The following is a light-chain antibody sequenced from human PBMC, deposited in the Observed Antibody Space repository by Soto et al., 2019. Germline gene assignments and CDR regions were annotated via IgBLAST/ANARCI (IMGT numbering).Light chain of an antibody. V-gene: IGKV3-15*01. CDR3: QQYNNWPLT. J-gene: IGKJ4*01. Sequence: DIVMTHSPATLSLSPGARATLSPRASQSVSSNLAWYQQKPGQAPRLLIYGASTRATGIPARFSGSGSGTEFTLTISSLQSEDFAVYYCQQYNNWPLTSGGGTKVDIK. CDR2: GAS. CDR1: QSVSSN.